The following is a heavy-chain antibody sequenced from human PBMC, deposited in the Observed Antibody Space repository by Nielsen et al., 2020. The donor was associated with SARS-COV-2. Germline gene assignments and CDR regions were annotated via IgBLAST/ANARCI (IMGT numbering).Heavy chain of an antibody. CDR2: IYPGDSKT. Sequence: GESLKISCQGSGYSFSTYWIGWVRQMPGEGLEWMGVIYPGDSKTRYNPSFQGRVIMSADKSVNTAYLQWSSLQASDTATYYCARIPLTTASSDFWGQGAPVTVSS. D-gene: IGHD3-22*01. CDR3: ARIPLTTASSDF. CDR1: GYSFSTYW. V-gene: IGHV5-51*01. J-gene: IGHJ4*02.